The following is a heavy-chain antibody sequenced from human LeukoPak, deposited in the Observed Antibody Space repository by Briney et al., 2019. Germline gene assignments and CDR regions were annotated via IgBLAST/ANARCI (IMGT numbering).Heavy chain of an antibody. D-gene: IGHD6-19*01. J-gene: IGHJ4*02. CDR1: GYSISSGDS. V-gene: IGHV4-38-2*02. Sequence: SETLSLTCTVSGYSISSGDSWGWIRQPPGKGLEWIGSMYHSGNTYYNPSLKSRVTISVDRSKIQFSLKLSSVTAADTAVYYCARVAVAAREYFDYWGQGTLVTVSS. CDR2: MYHSGNT. CDR3: ARVAVAAREYFDY.